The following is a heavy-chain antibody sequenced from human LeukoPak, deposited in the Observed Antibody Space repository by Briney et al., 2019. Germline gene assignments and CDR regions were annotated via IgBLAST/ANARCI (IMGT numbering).Heavy chain of an antibody. Sequence: SETLSLTCTVSGGSISSYYWSWIRQPPGKGLEGIGYIYYSGSTNYNPSRKRRVPISVDTSQNQFSLKLSSVTAADTAVYYCARGLGWGYGSAQKENWFDPWGHGTLVTVSS. CDR3: ARGLGWGYGSAQKENWFDP. V-gene: IGHV4-59*08. CDR1: GGSISSYY. J-gene: IGHJ5*02. CDR2: IYYSGST. D-gene: IGHD4-17*01.